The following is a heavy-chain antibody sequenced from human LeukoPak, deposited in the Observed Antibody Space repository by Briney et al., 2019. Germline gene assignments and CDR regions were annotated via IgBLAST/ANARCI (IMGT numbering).Heavy chain of an antibody. V-gene: IGHV3-9*01. CDR3: AKSQGVAAPLRGPFDY. Sequence: HPGWSLRLSCAASGFTFDDYAMRWVRQAPGKGLEWVSGISWNSDTIGYAESVKGRSTISRDNAKNSLYMQMNSLTADDTAFYYCAKSQGVAAPLRGPFDYWGQGTLVTVSS. D-gene: IGHD2-15*01. J-gene: IGHJ4*02. CDR1: GFTFDDYA. CDR2: ISWNSDTI.